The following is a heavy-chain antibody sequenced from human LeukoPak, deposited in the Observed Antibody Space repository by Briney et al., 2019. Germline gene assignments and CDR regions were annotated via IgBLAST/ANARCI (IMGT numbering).Heavy chain of an antibody. CDR3: ARDSGAATFGGVSDV. Sequence: GGSLRLSCAASGFTFSSYWMHWVRQAPGKGLVWVSRINSDGSSTSYADSVKGRFTISRDNAKNTLYLQMNSLRAEDTAVYYCARDSGAATFGGVSDVWGKGTTVTVSS. CDR2: INSDGSST. CDR1: GFTFSSYW. V-gene: IGHV3-74*01. D-gene: IGHD3-16*01. J-gene: IGHJ6*04.